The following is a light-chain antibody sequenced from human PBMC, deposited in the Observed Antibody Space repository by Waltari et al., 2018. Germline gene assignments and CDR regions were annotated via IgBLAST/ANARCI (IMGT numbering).Light chain of an antibody. CDR3: SSQSSNDVVL. V-gene: IGLV2-14*03. J-gene: IGLJ2*01. CDR1: SSDVGGYNS. Sequence: QSALTQPASVSGSPGQSITISCTGTSSDVGGYNSLSWYQDHPGQAPKVIICDVSNRPSGVSDRFSGSKSGNTASLTISGLQAEDEADYYCSSQSSNDVVLFGGGTKLTVL. CDR2: DVS.